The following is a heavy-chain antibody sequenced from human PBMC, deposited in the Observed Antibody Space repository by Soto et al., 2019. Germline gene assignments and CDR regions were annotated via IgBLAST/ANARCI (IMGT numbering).Heavy chain of an antibody. V-gene: IGHV3-7*01. D-gene: IGHD2-2*02. Sequence: VGSLRLSCAASGFTFSSYWMSWVRQAPGKGLEWVSNIKQDGSEKYYVDSVKGRFTISRDNAKNSLYLQMNSLRAEDTAVYYCARVRYCSSTSCYIEFYYYYGMDVWGQGTTVTVSS. J-gene: IGHJ6*02. CDR2: IKQDGSEK. CDR3: ARVRYCSSTSCYIEFYYYYGMDV. CDR1: GFTFSSYW.